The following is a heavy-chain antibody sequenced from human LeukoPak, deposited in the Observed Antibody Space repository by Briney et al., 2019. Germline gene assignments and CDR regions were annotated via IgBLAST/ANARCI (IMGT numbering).Heavy chain of an antibody. Sequence: GGSLRLSCAASGFSVSNTYISWVRQAPGKGLEWVSVIYTGGSAYYAESVKGRFTISRDNSKNTLYLQMSSLRAEDTAVYYCARDACSSGWYRWFDPWGQGTLVTVSS. V-gene: IGHV3-53*01. CDR2: IYTGGSA. CDR1: GFSVSNTY. D-gene: IGHD6-19*01. CDR3: ARDACSSGWYRWFDP. J-gene: IGHJ5*02.